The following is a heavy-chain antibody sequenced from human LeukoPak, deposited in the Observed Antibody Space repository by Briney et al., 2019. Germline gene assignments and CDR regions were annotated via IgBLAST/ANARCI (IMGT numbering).Heavy chain of an antibody. D-gene: IGHD2-2*01. J-gene: IGHJ4*02. CDR3: ARDLGYCSSTSCNDY. Sequence: PSETLSFTCTVSGGSISSYHERWIRQPTGKGLEWIGYIYYSGSTTYNPSLKSRVTISVDTSKNQCSLKLSSVTAADTAVYYYARDLGYCSSTSCNDYWGQGTLVTVSS. V-gene: IGHV4-59*01. CDR1: GGSISSYH. CDR2: IYYSGST.